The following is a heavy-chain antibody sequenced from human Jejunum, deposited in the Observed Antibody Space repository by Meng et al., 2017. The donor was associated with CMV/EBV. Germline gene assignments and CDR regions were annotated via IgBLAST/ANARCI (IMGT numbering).Heavy chain of an antibody. CDR2: IRFDGRDI. CDR3: AKFVRLGYVESDS. V-gene: IGHV3-30*02. Sequence: QLQLEESGXGVVPPGESLILACASSGAPFSNYGMHWVRQAPGKGLEWVAFIRFDGRDIYYADSVNGRFTISRDNSKSTLYLQMNSLRPDDTAVYFCAKFVRLGYVESDSWCQGTLVTVSS. D-gene: IGHD3-10*02. CDR1: GAPFSNYG. J-gene: IGHJ4*02.